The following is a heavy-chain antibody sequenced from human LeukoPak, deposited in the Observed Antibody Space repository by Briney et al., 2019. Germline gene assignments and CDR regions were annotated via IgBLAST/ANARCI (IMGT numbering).Heavy chain of an antibody. CDR2: IVVGSGNT. CDR1: GFTFSGSA. CDR3: AADMEPTDPYNWVDP. Sequence: SVRVSCKASGFTFSGSAIQWVRQARGQRPEWIGWIVVGSGNTNYAQKFQERVTITRDMSTSTAYMELSSLRSEGTAVYYCAADMEPTDPYNWVDPWGQGTLVTVSS. V-gene: IGHV1-58*02. D-gene: IGHD1-14*01. J-gene: IGHJ5*02.